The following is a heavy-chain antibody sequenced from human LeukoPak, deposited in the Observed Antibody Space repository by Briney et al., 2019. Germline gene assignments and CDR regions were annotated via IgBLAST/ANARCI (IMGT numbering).Heavy chain of an antibody. Sequence: GGSLRLSCAASGFTFSSYSMNWVRQAPGKGLEWVSYISSSSSTIYYADSVKGRFTISRDNAKNSLYLQMNSLRAEDTAVYYCARVNILTGEDYWGQGTLVTVSS. J-gene: IGHJ4*02. CDR3: ARVNILTGEDY. CDR1: GFTFSSYS. V-gene: IGHV3-48*01. D-gene: IGHD3-9*01. CDR2: ISSSSSTI.